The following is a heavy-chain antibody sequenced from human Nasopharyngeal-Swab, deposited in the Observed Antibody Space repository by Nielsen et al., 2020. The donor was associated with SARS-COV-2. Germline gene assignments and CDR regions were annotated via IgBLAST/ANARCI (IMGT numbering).Heavy chain of an antibody. CDR2: ILPIFGTG. CDR3: ARDDAYQEVLTPGFYDMDV. J-gene: IGHJ6*03. CDR1: GGTFSSYA. Sequence: SVKVSCKPSGGTFSSYAFSWVRQAPGQGLEWMGGILPIFGTGNYAQKFQGRVTITADESTRTVYMELSSLSSEDTAIYYCARDDAYQEVLTPGFYDMDVWGGGTTVTVAS. V-gene: IGHV1-69*13. D-gene: IGHD4/OR15-4a*01.